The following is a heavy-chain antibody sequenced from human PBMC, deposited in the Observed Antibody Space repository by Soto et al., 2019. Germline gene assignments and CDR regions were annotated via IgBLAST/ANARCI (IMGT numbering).Heavy chain of an antibody. CDR3: ARDRPSYGRNFDY. D-gene: IGHD1-26*01. V-gene: IGHV4-4*02. J-gene: IGHJ4*02. CDR2: IYHSGRT. Sequence: QVPLQESGPGVVKPSGTLSLTCAVSGGSVSSDYWWSWVRLPPGKGLEWIGEIYHSGRTNYTPSLKSRVTTPLDKSKSQSSLILSSVTAADTAVYYCARDRPSYGRNFDYWGQGTLVTVSS. CDR1: GGSVSSDYW.